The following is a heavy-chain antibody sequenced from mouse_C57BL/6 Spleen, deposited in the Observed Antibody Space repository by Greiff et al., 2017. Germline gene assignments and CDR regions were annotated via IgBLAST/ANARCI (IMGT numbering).Heavy chain of an antibody. CDR3: ARGDYRVYYFYY. D-gene: IGHD2-13*01. CDR1: GYTFTDYY. V-gene: IGHV1-19*01. J-gene: IGHJ2*01. CDR2: INPYNGGT. Sequence: EVQLQQSGPVLVKPGASVKMSCKASGYTFTDYYMNWVKQSHGKSLEWIGVINPYNGGTSYNQKFKGKATLTIDKSSSTAYMELNSLTSEYSAVYYCARGDYRVYYFYYWGQGTTLTVSS.